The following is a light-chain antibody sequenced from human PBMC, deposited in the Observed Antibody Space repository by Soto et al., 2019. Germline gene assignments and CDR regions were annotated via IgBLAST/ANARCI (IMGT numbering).Light chain of an antibody. V-gene: IGKV1-27*01. CDR1: QGIRNH. J-gene: IGKJ4*01. CDR3: QKHDYAPLT. Sequence: DIQMTQSPASLSASVGDRVTITCRASQGIRNHLTWYQQKPGKVPKLLILTSSTLQSGVPSRFSGSGSGTEFTLTISSLQPEDVGIYYCQKHDYAPLTFGGGTKGDIK. CDR2: TSS.